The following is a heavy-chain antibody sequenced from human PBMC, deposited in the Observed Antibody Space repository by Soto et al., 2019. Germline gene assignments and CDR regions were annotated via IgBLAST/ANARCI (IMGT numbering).Heavy chain of an antibody. V-gene: IGHV4-30-4*01. D-gene: IGHD3-22*01. J-gene: IGHJ4*02. CDR2: IYYSGST. CDR1: GGSISSYY. CDR3: ARGEDYYDSSGYY. Sequence: SETLSLTCTVSGGSISSYYWSWLRQPPGKGLEWIGYIYYSGSTYYNPSLKSRVTISVDTSKNQFSLKLSSVTAADTAVYYCARGEDYYDSSGYYWGQGTLVTVSS.